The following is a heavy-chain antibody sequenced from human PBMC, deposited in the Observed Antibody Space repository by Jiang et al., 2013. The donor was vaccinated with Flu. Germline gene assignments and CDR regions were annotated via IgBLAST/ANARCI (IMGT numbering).Heavy chain of an antibody. Sequence: LLKPSETLSLTCAVSGYSVSSGYYWGWIRQPPGKGLEWIGNIYHTGSTYYNPSLKSRVTISVDTSKNQFSLKLSSVTAADTAVYYCAGYVDTAMAASDYWGQGTLVTVSS. D-gene: IGHD5-18*01. CDR3: AGYVDTAMAASDY. V-gene: IGHV4-38-2*01. CDR2: IYHTGST. J-gene: IGHJ4*02. CDR1: GYSVSSGYY.